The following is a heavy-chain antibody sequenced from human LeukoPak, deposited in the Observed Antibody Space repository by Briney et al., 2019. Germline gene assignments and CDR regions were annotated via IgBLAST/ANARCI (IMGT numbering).Heavy chain of an antibody. CDR2: ISSSSSYI. Sequence: PGGSLRLFCASSGFIFRTYWMSWVRQAPGKGLEWVSSISSSSSYIYYADSVKGRFTISRDNAKNSLYLQMNSLRAEDTAVYYCARGVDTRNPSLYHFDYGGQGTLVTVSS. D-gene: IGHD5-18*01. V-gene: IGHV3-21*01. CDR3: ARGVDTRNPSLYHFDY. CDR1: GFIFRTYW. J-gene: IGHJ4*02.